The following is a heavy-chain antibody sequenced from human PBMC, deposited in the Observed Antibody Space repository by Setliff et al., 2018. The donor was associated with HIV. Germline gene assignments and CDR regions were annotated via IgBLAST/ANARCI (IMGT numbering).Heavy chain of an antibody. CDR2: INHSGGT. J-gene: IGHJ5*02. CDR3: ARDRSSGWSKDWFDT. CDR1: GYPISSGYY. V-gene: IGHV4-38-2*02. D-gene: IGHD6-19*01. Sequence: PSETLSLTCAVSGYPISSGYYWGWIRQPPGKGLEWIGEINHSGGTNYNPSLKSRVTMSVDTSKNQFSLRLTSVTAADTAMYHCARDRSSGWSKDWFDTWGQGILVTVSS.